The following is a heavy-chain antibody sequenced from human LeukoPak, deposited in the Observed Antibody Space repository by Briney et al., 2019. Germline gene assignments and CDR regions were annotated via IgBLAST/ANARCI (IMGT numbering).Heavy chain of an antibody. J-gene: IGHJ6*02. D-gene: IGHD3-16*01. V-gene: IGHV3-21*06. CDR3: ARGRAVKARIGGMDV. CDR2: ISESSSHT. CDR1: GFSLSAYG. Sequence: PGGSLRLSCAASGFSLSAYGVHWVRQAPGKGLEWVSYISESSSHTYYVDSVKGRFTISRDNAKNSLYLQMSSLRAEDTGIYYCARGRAVKARIGGMDVWGQGTTVIVSS.